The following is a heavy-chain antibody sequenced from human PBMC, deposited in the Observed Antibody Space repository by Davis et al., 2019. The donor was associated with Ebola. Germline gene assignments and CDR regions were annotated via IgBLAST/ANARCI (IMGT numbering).Heavy chain of an antibody. D-gene: IGHD3-3*01. CDR1: GYTFTSYY. J-gene: IGHJ6*02. CDR3: ASSLRFLEWGVYGMDV. V-gene: IGHV1-2*04. Sequence: ASVKVSCKASGYTFTSYYMHWVRQAPGQGLEWMGWINPNSGGTNYAQKFQGWVTMTRDTSISTAYMELSRLRSDDTAVYYCASSLRFLEWGVYGMDVWGQGTTVTVSS. CDR2: INPNSGGT.